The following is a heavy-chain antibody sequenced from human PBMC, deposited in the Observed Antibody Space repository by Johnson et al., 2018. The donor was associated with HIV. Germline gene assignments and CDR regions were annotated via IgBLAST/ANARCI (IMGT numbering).Heavy chain of an antibody. CDR1: GFTFSSYW. D-gene: IGHD2-15*01. V-gene: IGHV3-30-3*01. Sequence: QVQLVESGGGVVQSGKSLRLSCAASGFTFSSYWMSWVRQAPGKGLEWVAVIWYDGSNKDYADSVKGRFTISRDNSKNTLYLQMNSLRAEDTAVYYCASVVVVVDVHDAFDMWGQGTMVTVSS. CDR3: ASVVVVVDVHDAFDM. J-gene: IGHJ3*02. CDR2: IWYDGSNK.